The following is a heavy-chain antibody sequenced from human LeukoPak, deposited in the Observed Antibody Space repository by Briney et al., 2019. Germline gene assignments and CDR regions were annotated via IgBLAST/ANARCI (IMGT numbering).Heavy chain of an antibody. CDR3: ARDLGPYGDYVGFHLGY. V-gene: IGHV1-2*02. D-gene: IGHD4-17*01. CDR2: INPNSGGT. CDR1: GYTFTGYY. J-gene: IGHJ4*02. Sequence: ASVKVSCKASGYTFTGYYMHWVRQAPGQGLEWMGWINPNSGGTNYAQKFQGRVTMTRDTSISTAYMELSRLRSDDTAVYYCARDLGPYGDYVGFHLGYWGQGTLVTVSS.